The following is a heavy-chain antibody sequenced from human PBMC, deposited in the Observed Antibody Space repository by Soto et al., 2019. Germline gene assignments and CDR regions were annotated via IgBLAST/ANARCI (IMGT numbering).Heavy chain of an antibody. Sequence: AETLSLTCTVSGGSISSYYWSWIRQPPGRGLEWIGYIYYSGSTNYNPSLKSRVTISVDTSKNQFSLKLSSVTAADTAVYYCARHPPRYSSGLFAAFDIWGQGTMVTVAS. CDR3: ARHPPRYSSGLFAAFDI. V-gene: IGHV4-59*08. CDR2: IYYSGST. J-gene: IGHJ3*02. D-gene: IGHD6-19*01. CDR1: GGSISSYY.